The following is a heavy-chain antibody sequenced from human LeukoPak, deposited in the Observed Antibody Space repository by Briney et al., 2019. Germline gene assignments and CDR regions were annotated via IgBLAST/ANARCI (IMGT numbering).Heavy chain of an antibody. J-gene: IGHJ5*02. V-gene: IGHV4-59*08. D-gene: IGHD6-13*01. CDR3: ARRSSWYWFDP. CDR2: IYYSGST. Sequence: PSETLSLTCTVSGGSISSYYWSWIRQPPGKGLEWIGYIYYSGSTNYNPCLKSRVTISVDTSKNQFSLKLSSVTAADTAVYYCARRSSWYWFDPWGQGTLVTVSS. CDR1: GGSISSYY.